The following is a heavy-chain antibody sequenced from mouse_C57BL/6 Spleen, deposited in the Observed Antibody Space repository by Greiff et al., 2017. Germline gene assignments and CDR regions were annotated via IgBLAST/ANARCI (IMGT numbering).Heavy chain of an antibody. J-gene: IGHJ2*01. Sequence: EVKLQESGPVLVKPGASVKMSCKASGYTFTDYYMNWVKQSHGKSLEWIGVINPYNGGTSYNQKFKGKATLTVDKSSSTAYMELNSLTSEDSAVYYCAREIDYGSSLDYWGQGTTLTVSS. CDR3: AREIDYGSSLDY. V-gene: IGHV1-19*01. CDR1: GYTFTDYY. D-gene: IGHD1-1*01. CDR2: INPYNGGT.